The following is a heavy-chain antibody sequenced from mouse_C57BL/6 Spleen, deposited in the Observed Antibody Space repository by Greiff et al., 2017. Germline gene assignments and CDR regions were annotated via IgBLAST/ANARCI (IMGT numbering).Heavy chain of an antibody. J-gene: IGHJ3*01. V-gene: IGHV1-15*01. Sequence: VQLQQSGAELVRPGASVTLSCKASGYTFTDYEMHWVKQTPVHGLEWIGAIDPETGGTAYNQKFKGKAILTADKSSSTAYMELRSLTSEDSAVYYCTLYGNYGDWFAYWGQGTLVTVSA. CDR3: TLYGNYGDWFAY. CDR2: IDPETGGT. CDR1: GYTFTDYE. D-gene: IGHD2-1*01.